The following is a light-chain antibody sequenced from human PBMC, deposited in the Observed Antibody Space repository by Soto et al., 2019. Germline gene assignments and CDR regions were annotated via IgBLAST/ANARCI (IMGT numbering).Light chain of an antibody. CDR2: HAS. Sequence: ALQMTQSPASLCASVGDTVIITCRASQGVGRDLGWYQQKPRKAPRLLIYHASTLLSGVPSRFSGSGSGTDFTLTIASLQPEDFATYFCLQDYSNPLTFGGGTKVDIK. CDR3: LQDYSNPLT. CDR1: QGVGRD. J-gene: IGKJ4*01. V-gene: IGKV1-6*01.